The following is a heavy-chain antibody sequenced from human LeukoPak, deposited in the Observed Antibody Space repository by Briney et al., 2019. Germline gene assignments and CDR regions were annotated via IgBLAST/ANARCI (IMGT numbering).Heavy chain of an antibody. CDR2: INHSGST. D-gene: IGHD7-27*01. CDR1: GGSFSGYY. J-gene: IGHJ4*02. CDR3: ARGPGALIVINGLDY. V-gene: IGHV4-34*01. Sequence: SETLSLTCAIYGGSFSGYYCSWIRQPPGKGLEWIGEINHSGSTNYNPSLKSRVTISVDTSKNQFSLKLSSVTAADTAVYYCARGPGALIVINGLDYWGQGTLVTVSS.